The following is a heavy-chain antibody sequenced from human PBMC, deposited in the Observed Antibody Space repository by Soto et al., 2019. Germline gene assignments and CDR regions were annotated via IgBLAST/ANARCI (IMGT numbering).Heavy chain of an antibody. CDR2: IWHDESVR. CDR1: GFIFNSYV. D-gene: IGHD2-8*01. Sequence: GGSLRLSFAASGFIFNSYVMHWVRQAPGKGPEWVADIWHDESVRHYADSVKGRFTVSRDNSESTLYLQMNSLRAEDTAVYYCACPLYTHGNGEVFDYWGQGTLVTVSS. CDR3: ACPLYTHGNGEVFDY. J-gene: IGHJ4*02. V-gene: IGHV3-33*01.